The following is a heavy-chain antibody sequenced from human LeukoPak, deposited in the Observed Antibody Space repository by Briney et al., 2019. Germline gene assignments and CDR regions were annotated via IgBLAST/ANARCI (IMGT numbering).Heavy chain of an antibody. Sequence: PGGSLRLSCAASGFTFSSYAMHWVRQAPGKGLEWVAVISYDGSNKYYADSVKGRFTISRDNSKNTLYLQMNSLRAEDTAVYYCARDRLAYCGGDCYSSFDYWGQGTLVTDSS. J-gene: IGHJ4*02. CDR1: GFTFSSYA. CDR2: ISYDGSNK. D-gene: IGHD2-21*02. CDR3: ARDRLAYCGGDCYSSFDY. V-gene: IGHV3-30-3*01.